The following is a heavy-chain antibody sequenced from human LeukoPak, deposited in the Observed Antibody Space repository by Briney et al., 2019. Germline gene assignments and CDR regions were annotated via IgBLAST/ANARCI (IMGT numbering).Heavy chain of an antibody. CDR1: GFSFSTYS. CDR2: ISSVSTYI. Sequence: GGSLRLSCAASGFSFSTYSMNWVRQAPGKGLEWVSSISSVSTYIYYADSVKGRFTIFRDNSKNSLYLQMNSLRAEDTAVYYCARAANDYLILNWFDPWGQGTLVTVSS. D-gene: IGHD4-11*01. CDR3: ARAANDYLILNWFDP. J-gene: IGHJ5*02. V-gene: IGHV3-21*01.